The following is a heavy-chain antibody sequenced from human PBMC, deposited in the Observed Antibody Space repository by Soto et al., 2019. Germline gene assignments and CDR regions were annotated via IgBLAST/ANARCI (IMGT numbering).Heavy chain of an antibody. CDR2: ISAYNGNT. D-gene: IGHD1-26*01. J-gene: IGHJ4*02. CDR3: SSGVGASYYFHY. Sequence: QVQLVQSGAEVKKPGASVKVSCKASGYTFPAYGISWVRHAPGQGLEWMGWISAYNGNTNYGQMLKGRVTMTTDTSTSTAYMELRSLRSDDTAVYYCSSGVGASYYFHYLGQGTLVTVSS. V-gene: IGHV1-18*01. CDR1: GYTFPAYG.